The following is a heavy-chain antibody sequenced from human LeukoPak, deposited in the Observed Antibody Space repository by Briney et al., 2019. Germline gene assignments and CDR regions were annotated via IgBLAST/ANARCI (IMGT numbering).Heavy chain of an antibody. V-gene: IGHV3-30*04. CDR2: ISYDGSNK. D-gene: IGHD3-16*01. CDR1: GFTFSSYA. CDR3: ARSRHVLAWFDL. J-gene: IGHJ5*02. Sequence: GGSLRLSCAASGFTFSSYAMHWVRQAPGKGLEWVAVISYDGSNKYYADSVKGRFTISRDNSKNTLYLQMNSLRAEDTAVYYCARSRHVLAWFDLWGQGTLVTVSS.